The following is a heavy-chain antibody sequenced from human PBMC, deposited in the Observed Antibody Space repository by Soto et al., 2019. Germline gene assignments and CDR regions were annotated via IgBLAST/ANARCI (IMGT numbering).Heavy chain of an antibody. CDR2: ITESGGDT. V-gene: IGHV3-23*01. Sequence: LRLSCAASGFTFGNFVMRWVRQTPGKGLEWVSTITESGGDTYYTDSVKGRFTISRDNSKNTLYLQMTSLRAEDTALYYCTRASSDRNHMEVWGPGTTVTVYS. CDR3: TRASSDRNHMEV. J-gene: IGHJ6*02. CDR1: GFTFGNFV.